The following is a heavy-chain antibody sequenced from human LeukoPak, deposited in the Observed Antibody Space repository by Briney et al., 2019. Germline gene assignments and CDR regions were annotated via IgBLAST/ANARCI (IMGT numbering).Heavy chain of an antibody. D-gene: IGHD3-10*01. J-gene: IGHJ4*02. CDR1: GDSISSGDYF. CDR2: IYYSGRT. CDR3: ARTYYYSSGSYSSDS. Sequence: SQTLSLTCTVSGDSISSGDYFWRWIRQPPGKGLEWIGYIYYSGRTYYNPSLESRVAISVDTSKHHFALKLTSVTAADTAVYFCARTYYYSSGSYSSDSWGQGTLVTVSS. V-gene: IGHV4-30-4*01.